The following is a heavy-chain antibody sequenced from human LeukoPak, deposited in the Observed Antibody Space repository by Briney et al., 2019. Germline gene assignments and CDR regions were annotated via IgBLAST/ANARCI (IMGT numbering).Heavy chain of an antibody. V-gene: IGHV3-53*01. CDR1: GFTVSSNY. D-gene: IGHD1-26*01. CDR3: AKGSAQWEPYDY. J-gene: IGHJ4*02. CDR2: IYSGGST. Sequence: PGGSLRLSCAASGFTVSSNYMNWVRQAPGKGLEWVSIIYSGGSTYYADSVKGRFTISRDNSKNTLYLQMNGLRAEDTAIYYCAKGSAQWEPYDYWGQGTLVTVSS.